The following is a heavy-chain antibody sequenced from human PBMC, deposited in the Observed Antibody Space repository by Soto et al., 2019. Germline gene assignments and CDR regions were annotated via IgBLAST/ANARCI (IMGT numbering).Heavy chain of an antibody. J-gene: IGHJ5*02. D-gene: IGHD2-15*01. V-gene: IGHV4-39*01. CDR1: GGSISSSSYY. Sequence: PSETLSLTCTVSGGSISSSSYYWGWIRQPPGKGLEWIGSIYYSGSTYYNPSLKSRVTISVDTSKNQFSLKLSSVTAADTAVYYCARIGRVVVVVAEFDPWGQGTLVTVSS. CDR2: IYYSGST. CDR3: ARIGRVVVVVAEFDP.